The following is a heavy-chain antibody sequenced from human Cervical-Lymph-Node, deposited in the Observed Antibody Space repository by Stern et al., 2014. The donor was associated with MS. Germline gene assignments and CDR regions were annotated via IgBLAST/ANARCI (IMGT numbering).Heavy chain of an antibody. J-gene: IGHJ5*02. D-gene: IGHD5-24*01. V-gene: IGHV2-26*01. CDR2: IFSNDEK. Sequence: QVTLKESGPVLVKPTETLTLTCTVSGFSLSNARMGVSWIRQPPGKALEWLAPIFSNDEKSYSTSLKSRLTISKDTSKSQVVLTMTNMDPVDTATYYCARILVEMATISWFDPWGQGTLVTVSS. CDR3: ARILVEMATISWFDP. CDR1: GFSLSNARMG.